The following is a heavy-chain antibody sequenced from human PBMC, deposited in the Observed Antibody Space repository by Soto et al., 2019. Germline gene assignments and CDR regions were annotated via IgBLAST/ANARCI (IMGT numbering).Heavy chain of an antibody. V-gene: IGHV5-51*01. CDR2: IYPGDSDT. CDR3: ARPDSSGYRDAFDI. D-gene: IGHD3-22*01. J-gene: IGHJ3*02. CDR1: GDSFTSYW. Sequence: ESLTIWCQCAGDSFTSYWIGWVRQIPGKGLEWMGIIYPGDSDTRYSPSFQGQVTISADKSISTAYLQWSSLKASDTAMYYCARPDSSGYRDAFDIWGQGTMVTVSS.